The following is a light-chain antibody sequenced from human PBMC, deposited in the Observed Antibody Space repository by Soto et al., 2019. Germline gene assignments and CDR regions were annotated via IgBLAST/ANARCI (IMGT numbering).Light chain of an antibody. CDR1: SSDVGGSNY. J-gene: IGLJ3*02. V-gene: IGLV2-14*03. Sequence: QSALTQPASVSGSPGQSITISCTGTSSDVGGSNYVSWYQQHPAKAPKLMIYEVTNRPSGISNRFSGSKSGNTASLTISGLQAEDEADYYCSSYTTRRTLEAVFGGGTKVTVL. CDR3: SSYTTRRTLEAV. CDR2: EVT.